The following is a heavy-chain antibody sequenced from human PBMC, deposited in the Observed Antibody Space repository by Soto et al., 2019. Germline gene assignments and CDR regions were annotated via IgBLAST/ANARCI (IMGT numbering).Heavy chain of an antibody. J-gene: IGHJ6*03. V-gene: IGHV4-31*03. CDR1: GGSISSGGYY. CDR3: ARVPQDYYYMAV. CDR2: IYYSGST. Sequence: SLTCTVSGGSISSGGYYWSWIRQHPGKGLEWIGYIYYSGSTYSNPSLKSRVTISVDTSKNQFSLKLSSVTAADTAVYYCARVPQDYYYMAVWGKGTTVTVSS.